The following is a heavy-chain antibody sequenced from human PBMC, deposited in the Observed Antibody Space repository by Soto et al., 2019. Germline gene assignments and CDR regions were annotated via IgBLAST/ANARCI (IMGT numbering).Heavy chain of an antibody. V-gene: IGHV4-34*01. J-gene: IGHJ3*02. CDR2: IKRSGNT. D-gene: IGHD4-4*01. CDR3: ARGLTTVYLMRRYYAFDI. Sequence: QVQLQQWGAGLLKPSETLSLTCGVYGGYFHDDYWSGIRQSPGKGLEWIGEIKRSGNTYYSPSLGTRVSTSIDLSKNQFSLSLTSVTAAYTAVYYCARGLTTVYLMRRYYAFDIWSQGTMVTVSS. CDR1: GGYFHDDY.